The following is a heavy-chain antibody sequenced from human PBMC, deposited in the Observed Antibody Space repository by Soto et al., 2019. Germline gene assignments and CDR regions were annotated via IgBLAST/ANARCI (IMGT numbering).Heavy chain of an antibody. V-gene: IGHV3-53*01. J-gene: IGHJ3*02. CDR3: ARELVGDTNLRVGAFDI. D-gene: IGHD1-26*01. CDR2: IYSAGNT. CDR1: RFTVSSNY. Sequence: PGGSLRLSCAASRFTVSSNYMSWVRQAPGKGLEWVSVIYSAGNTFYADSVKGRFTVSRDNSKNTLYLQMNSLRAEDTAVYYCARELVGDTNLRVGAFDIWGQGTMVTVSS.